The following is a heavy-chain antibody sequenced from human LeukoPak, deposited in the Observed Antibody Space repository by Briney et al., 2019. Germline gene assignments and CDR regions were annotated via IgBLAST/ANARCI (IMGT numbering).Heavy chain of an antibody. V-gene: IGHV3-33*01. Sequence: PGGSLRLSCAASGFTFSSYGMHWVRRAPGKGLEWVAVIWYDGSNKYYADSVKGRFTISRDNPENTLSLQMESLSVEDTGLYYCASSTTVAGTFWFDPWGQGTLVIVSS. D-gene: IGHD6-19*01. J-gene: IGHJ5*02. CDR1: GFTFSSYG. CDR2: IWYDGSNK. CDR3: ASSTTVAGTFWFDP.